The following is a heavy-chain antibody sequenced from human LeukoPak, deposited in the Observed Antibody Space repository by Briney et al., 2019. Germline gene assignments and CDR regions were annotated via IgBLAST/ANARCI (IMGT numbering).Heavy chain of an antibody. CDR1: GGPISRYH. J-gene: IGHJ3*02. D-gene: IGHD3-22*01. V-gene: IGHV4-59*13. Sequence: SETLSLPCSVSGGPISRYHWSWTRQPPGKGREWLGYYYYSGSTNYNPSLKSRVTISVDTSKNQFSLKLSSVTAADTAVYYCAREPKDSSGYSGVDAFDIWGQGTMVTVSS. CDR3: AREPKDSSGYSGVDAFDI. CDR2: YYYSGST.